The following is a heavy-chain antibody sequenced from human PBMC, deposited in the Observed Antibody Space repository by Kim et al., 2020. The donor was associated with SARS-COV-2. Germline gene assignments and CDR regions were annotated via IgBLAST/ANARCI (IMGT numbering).Heavy chain of an antibody. CDR2: IIPILGIA. Sequence: SVKVSCKASGGTFSSYAISWVRQAPGQGLEWMGRIIPILGIANYAQKFQGRVTITADKSTSTAYMELSSLRSEDTAVYYCARDPYYGSGSYGDFDYWGQGTLVTVSS. CDR3: ARDPYYGSGSYGDFDY. D-gene: IGHD3-10*01. J-gene: IGHJ4*02. CDR1: GGTFSSYA. V-gene: IGHV1-69*04.